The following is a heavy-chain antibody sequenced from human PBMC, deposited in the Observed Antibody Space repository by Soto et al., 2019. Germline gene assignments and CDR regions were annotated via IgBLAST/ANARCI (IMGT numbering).Heavy chain of an antibody. CDR2: ISYSGTIT. V-gene: IGHV3-48*03. CDR3: ARVGRPVRQYGSGEFIDY. D-gene: IGHD3-10*01. J-gene: IGHJ4*02. Sequence: VQLVESGGGLVQPGGSLRISCAASGFTFSSYEMTWVRQAPGKGLEWFSYISYSGTITHYADSVKGRFNISRDNAKNSLYLQINSLRADDTAFYYCARVGRPVRQYGSGEFIDYWGQGTLVTVSS. CDR1: GFTFSSYE.